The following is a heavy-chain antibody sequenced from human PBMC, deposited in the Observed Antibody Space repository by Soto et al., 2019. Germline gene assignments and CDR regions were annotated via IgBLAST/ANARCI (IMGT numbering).Heavy chain of an antibody. CDR1: GGSFTDYY. J-gene: IGHJ6*02. V-gene: IGHV4-34*01. D-gene: IGHD1-1*01. CDR3: ARQAGTSDPIYYYYYGMDV. Sequence: QVQLQQWGAGLLKPSETLSLTCAVYGGSFTDYYWSWIRQPPGKGLEWIGQISHSGSTKYSPSLKSRVSISLDTSKNQFSLRLSSVSAADTAVYCCARQAGTSDPIYYYYYGMDVWGQGTPVTVSS. CDR2: ISHSGST.